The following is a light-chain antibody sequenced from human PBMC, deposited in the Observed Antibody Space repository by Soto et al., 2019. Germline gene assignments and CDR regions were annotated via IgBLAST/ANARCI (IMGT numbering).Light chain of an antibody. CDR3: HQYGSSRT. J-gene: IGKJ1*01. Sequence: EIVLTQSPGTLSLSPGERATLSCRASQSVSSSYLAWYQQKPGQAPRLLIYGASSRATGIPDRFSGSGSGTDFTLTISRLEPEDFAAYYCHQYGSSRTFGQGTKLDIK. CDR1: QSVSSSY. CDR2: GAS. V-gene: IGKV3-20*01.